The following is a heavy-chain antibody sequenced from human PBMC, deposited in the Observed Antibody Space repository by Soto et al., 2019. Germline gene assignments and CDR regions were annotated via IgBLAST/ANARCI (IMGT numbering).Heavy chain of an antibody. V-gene: IGHV4-30-4*01. D-gene: IGHD3-9*01. J-gene: IGHJ5*02. CDR1: GGSISSGDYY. CDR2: IYYSGST. CDR3: ASYYYDILTGYYWFDP. Sequence: QVQLQESGPGLVKPSQTLSLTCTVSGGSISSGDYYWSWIRQPPGKGLEWIGYIYYSGSTDYNPSHQRRVTMTEEPSKTQYSLKLSSVTDADEAVYYCASYYYDILTGYYWFDPWGQGTLVTVSS.